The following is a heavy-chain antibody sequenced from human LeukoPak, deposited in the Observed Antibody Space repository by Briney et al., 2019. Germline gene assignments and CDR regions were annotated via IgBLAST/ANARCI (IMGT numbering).Heavy chain of an antibody. CDR1: GFTFSSYS. V-gene: IGHV3-74*01. CDR2: INSDESIT. Sequence: GGSLRLSCAASGFTFSSYSMNWVRQAPGKGLVWVSHINSDESITSYADSVKGRFTISRDNAKNTLYLQMNSLRAEDTAVYYCARDAVDTANAVWGQGTTVTVSS. CDR3: ARDAVDTANAV. J-gene: IGHJ6*02. D-gene: IGHD5-18*01.